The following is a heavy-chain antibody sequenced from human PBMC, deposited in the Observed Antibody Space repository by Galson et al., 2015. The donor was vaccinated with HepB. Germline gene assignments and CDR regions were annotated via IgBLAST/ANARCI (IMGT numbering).Heavy chain of an antibody. J-gene: IGHJ4*02. CDR1: GFTFSSYA. CDR3: AKAKSKWGLTGYYRY. D-gene: IGHD3-9*01. CDR2: ISGSGGST. Sequence: SLRLSCAASGFTFSSYAMSWVRQAPGKGLGWVSAISGSGGSTYYADSVKGRFTISRDNSKNTLYLQMNSLRAEDTAVYYCAKAKSKWGLTGYYRYWGQGTLVTVSS. V-gene: IGHV3-23*01.